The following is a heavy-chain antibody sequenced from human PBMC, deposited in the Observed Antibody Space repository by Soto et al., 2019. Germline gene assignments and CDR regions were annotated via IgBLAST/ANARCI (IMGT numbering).Heavy chain of an antibody. V-gene: IGHV4-59*08. D-gene: IGHD4-4*01. Sequence: SETLSLTCTVSGGSISSYYWSWIRQPPGKGLEWIGYIYYSGSTNYNPSLKSRVTISVDTSKNQFSLKLSSATAADTAVYYCARHEEDYSNYHYYYMDVWGKGTTVTVSS. CDR3: ARHEEDYSNYHYYYMDV. J-gene: IGHJ6*03. CDR2: IYYSGST. CDR1: GGSISSYY.